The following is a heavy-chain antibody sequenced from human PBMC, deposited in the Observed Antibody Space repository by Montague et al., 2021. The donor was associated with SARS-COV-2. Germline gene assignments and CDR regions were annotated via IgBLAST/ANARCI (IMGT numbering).Heavy chain of an antibody. CDR3: ARDWAGGRRNVFDI. CDR2: IYHTGST. CDR1: GYSISSGYY. Sequence: SETLSLTCTVSGYSISSGYYCAWILQPPGKGLVWIVSIYHTGSTSYNPSPNSRVTISMDTSNNQLSLQLHSVPAADTAVYYCARDWAGGRRNVFDIWGQGTMVSVSA. V-gene: IGHV4-38-2*02. D-gene: IGHD6-25*01. J-gene: IGHJ3*02.